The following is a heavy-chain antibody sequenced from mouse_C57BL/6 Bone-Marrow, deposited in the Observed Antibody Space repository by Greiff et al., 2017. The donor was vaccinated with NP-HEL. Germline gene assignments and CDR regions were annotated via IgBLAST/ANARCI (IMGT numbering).Heavy chain of an antibody. CDR3: ARKSYYGRSYEFAY. Sequence: QVQLQQPGAELVKPGASVKLSCKASGYTFTTYWMQWVKQRPGQGLEWIGEIDPSDSYTNYNPKFKGKATLTVATSSSTAYMQLSSLTSEDSAVYYCARKSYYGRSYEFAYWGQGTLVSVSA. D-gene: IGHD1-1*01. V-gene: IGHV1-50*01. CDR1: GYTFTTYW. CDR2: IDPSDSYT. J-gene: IGHJ3*01.